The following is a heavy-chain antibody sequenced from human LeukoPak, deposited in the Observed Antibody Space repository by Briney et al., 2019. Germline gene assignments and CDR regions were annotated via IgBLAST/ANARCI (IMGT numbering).Heavy chain of an antibody. V-gene: IGHV1-69*13. CDR1: GGTFSSYA. J-gene: IGHJ6*03. Sequence: SVKVSCKASGGTFSSYAISWVRQAPGQGLEWMGGIIPIFGTADYAQKFQGRVTITADESTSTAYMELSSLRSEDTAVYYCARGVGTYMSYYYYYMDVWGKGTTVTVSS. CDR2: IIPIFGTA. D-gene: IGHD1-14*01. CDR3: ARGVGTYMSYYYYYMDV.